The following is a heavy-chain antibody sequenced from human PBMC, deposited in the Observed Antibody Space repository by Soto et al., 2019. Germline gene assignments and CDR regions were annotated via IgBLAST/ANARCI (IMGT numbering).Heavy chain of an antibody. Sequence: TSETLSLTCTVSGGSISSYYWSWIRQPPGKGLEWIGYMYHSGSTYYNPSLKSRVTISIDTSKNQFSLKLSSVTAADTAVYYCARAYGYYFDYWGQGTLVTVSS. CDR2: MYHSGST. J-gene: IGHJ4*02. D-gene: IGHD4-17*01. CDR3: ARAYGYYFDY. CDR1: GGSISSYY. V-gene: IGHV4-59*01.